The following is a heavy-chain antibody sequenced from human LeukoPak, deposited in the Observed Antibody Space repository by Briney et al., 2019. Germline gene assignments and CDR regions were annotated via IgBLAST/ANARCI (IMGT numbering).Heavy chain of an antibody. V-gene: IGHV1-2*02. CDR3: ARESAFPYGYNYYDAFDI. CDR2: INPNSGGT. J-gene: IGHJ3*02. Sequence: ASVKVSCKASGYTFTGYYMHWVRQAPGQGLEWMGWINPNSGGTNYAQKFQGRVTMTRDTSISTAYMELSRLRSDDTAVYYCARESAFPYGYNYYDAFDIWGQGTMVTVSS. D-gene: IGHD5-24*01. CDR1: GYTFTGYY.